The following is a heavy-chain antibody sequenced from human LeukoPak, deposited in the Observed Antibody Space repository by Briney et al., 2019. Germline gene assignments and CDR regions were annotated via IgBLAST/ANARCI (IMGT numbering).Heavy chain of an antibody. Sequence: EASVTVSCKVSGYTLTELSMHWVRQAPGKGLEWMGGFDPEDGETIYAQKFQGRVTMTEDTSTDTAYMELSSLRSEDTAVYYCATVGLRLGELSYTPFDYWGQGTLVTVSS. CDR1: GYTLTELS. V-gene: IGHV1-24*01. CDR3: ATVGLRLGELSYTPFDY. CDR2: FDPEDGET. D-gene: IGHD3-16*02. J-gene: IGHJ4*02.